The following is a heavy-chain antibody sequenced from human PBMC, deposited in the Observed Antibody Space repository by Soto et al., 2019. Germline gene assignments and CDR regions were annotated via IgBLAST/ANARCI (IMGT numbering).Heavy chain of an antibody. CDR1: GFTFSSYA. D-gene: IGHD3-16*01. Sequence: GGSLRLSCAASGFTFSSYAMSWVRQAPGKGLEWVSAISGSGGSTYYADSVKGRFTISRDNSKNTLYLQMNSLRAEDTAVYYCAKDSIMITFGGVNRYWGQGTLVTVSS. V-gene: IGHV3-23*01. J-gene: IGHJ4*02. CDR2: ISGSGGST. CDR3: AKDSIMITFGGVNRY.